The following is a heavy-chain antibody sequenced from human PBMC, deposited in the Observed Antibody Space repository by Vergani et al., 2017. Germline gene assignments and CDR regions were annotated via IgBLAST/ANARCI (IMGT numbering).Heavy chain of an antibody. V-gene: IGHV1-69*02. D-gene: IGHD3-22*01. CDR2: IIPILGIA. CDR1: GGTFSSYT. J-gene: IGHJ6*02. Sequence: QVQLVQSGAEVKKPGSSVKVSCKASGGTFSSYTISWVRQAPGQGLEWMGRIIPILGIANYAQKFQGRVTITADKSTSTAYMGLSSLRSEDTAVYYCARGQYNYDSSGYYYYYYGMDVWGQGTTVTVSS. CDR3: ARGQYNYDSSGYYYYYYGMDV.